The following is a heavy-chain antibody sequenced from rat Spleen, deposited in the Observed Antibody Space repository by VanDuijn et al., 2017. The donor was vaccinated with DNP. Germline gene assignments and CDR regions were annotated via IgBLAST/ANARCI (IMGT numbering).Heavy chain of an antibody. V-gene: IGHV5-29*01. D-gene: IGHD1-4*01. CDR2: ISHDGSDT. J-gene: IGHJ2*01. CDR3: AGRPPPTRGPFDY. CDR1: GFTFSNYG. Sequence: EVQLVESGGGLVQPGRSLKLSCAASGFTFSNYGMAWVRQAPTKGLEWVATISHDGSDTYYRDSVKGRFTISRDNAKSTLYLQMDSLRSEDTATYYCAGRPPPTRGPFDYWGQGVTVTVSS.